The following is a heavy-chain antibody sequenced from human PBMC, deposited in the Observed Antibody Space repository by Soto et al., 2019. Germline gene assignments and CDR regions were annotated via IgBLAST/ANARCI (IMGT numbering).Heavy chain of an antibody. CDR2: IKQDGSEK. J-gene: IGHJ4*01. CDR1: GFTFSSYW. D-gene: IGHD1-1*01. Sequence: PGGSLRLSSVVSGFTFSSYWMNWVRQAPGKGLEWVANIKQDGSEKYYVDSAEGRFTISRDNAKNSLYLQMNSLSAEDTAIYYCATSTTFDYWGHGTLVTVSS. V-gene: IGHV3-7*01. CDR3: ATSTTFDY.